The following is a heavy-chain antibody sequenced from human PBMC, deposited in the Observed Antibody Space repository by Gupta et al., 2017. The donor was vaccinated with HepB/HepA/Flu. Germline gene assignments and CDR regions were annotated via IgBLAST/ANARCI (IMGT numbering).Heavy chain of an antibody. J-gene: IGHJ5*02. V-gene: IGHV3-72*01. CDR3: TRGFCSGGTCFSGGS. CDR1: GSTFIDHD. CDR2: SRSKAQSFTT. D-gene: IGHD2-15*01. Sequence: EVQLVESGGGWVKPGGSLRRSCATSGSTFIDHDMDVVRWAPGKGMEWVGRSRSKAQSFTTEYADSVKGRFTISRDDSKNSLYLQMNSLKTEDTAVYYCTRGFCSGGTCFSGGSWGQGTLVSVSS.